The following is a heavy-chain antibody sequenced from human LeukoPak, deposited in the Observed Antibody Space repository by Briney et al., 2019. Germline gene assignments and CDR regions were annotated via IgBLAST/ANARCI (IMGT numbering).Heavy chain of an antibody. CDR3: AREGGNVVRGGYYFDF. CDR1: GGSISSGGYY. Sequence: SETLSLTCTVSGGSISSGGYYWSWIRQHPGKGLEWIGYIYYSGSTYYNPSLKSRVTISVDTSKNQFSLKLSSVTAADTAVYYCAREGGNVVRGGYYFDFWGQGTLVTVSS. D-gene: IGHD3-16*01. J-gene: IGHJ4*02. V-gene: IGHV4-31*03. CDR2: IYYSGST.